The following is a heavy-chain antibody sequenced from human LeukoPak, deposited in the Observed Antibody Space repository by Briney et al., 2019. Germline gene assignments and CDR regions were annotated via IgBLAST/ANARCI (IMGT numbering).Heavy chain of an antibody. J-gene: IGHJ5*02. V-gene: IGHV4-61*02. CDR1: GGSISSGSYF. CDR2: IYTSGST. CDR3: ARGAVGYSYGYYWFDP. Sequence: PSETLSLTCTVSGGSISSGSYFWSWIRQPAGKGLEWIGRIYTSGSTNYNPSLKSRVTISVDTSKNQFSLKLSSVTAADTAVYYCARGAVGYSYGYYWFDPWGQGTLVTVSS. D-gene: IGHD5-18*01.